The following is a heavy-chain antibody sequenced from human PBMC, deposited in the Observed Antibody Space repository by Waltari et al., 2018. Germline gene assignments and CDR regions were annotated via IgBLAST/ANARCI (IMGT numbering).Heavy chain of an antibody. V-gene: IGHV4-59*11. J-gene: IGHJ6*02. CDR1: GGSISSHY. CDR2: IYYSGST. Sequence: QVQLQESGPGLVKPSETLSLTCTVSGGSISSHYWSWIRQPPGKGLEWIGYIYYSGSTNYTPSLKSRVTISVDPSKNQFSLKLSSVTAADTAVYYCARDTIPGGMDVWGQGTTVTVSS. CDR3: ARDTIPGGMDV. D-gene: IGHD3-3*01.